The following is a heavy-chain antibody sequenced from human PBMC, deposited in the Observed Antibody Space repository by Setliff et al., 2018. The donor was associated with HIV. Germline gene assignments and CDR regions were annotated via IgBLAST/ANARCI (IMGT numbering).Heavy chain of an antibody. J-gene: IGHJ5*02. V-gene: IGHV3-30*04. CDR2: ISYDGNNK. Sequence: SCAASGFTFSVYAMHWVRQAPGKGLEWVAVISYDGNNKYYADSVKGRFTISRDNSKNTLYLQMNSLKPEDTTVYYCARSGGDFWSGYPNWFDPWGQGTLVTVSS. CDR3: ARSGGDFWSGYPNWFDP. D-gene: IGHD3-3*01. CDR1: GFTFSVYA.